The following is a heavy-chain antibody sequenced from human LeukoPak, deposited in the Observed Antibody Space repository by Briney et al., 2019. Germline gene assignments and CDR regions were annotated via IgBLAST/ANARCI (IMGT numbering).Heavy chain of an antibody. CDR2: ISSSSSTI. V-gene: IGHV3-48*01. J-gene: IGHJ4*02. CDR1: GFTFSSYS. D-gene: IGHD5-18*01. CDR3: ARWHTAMVGY. Sequence: GGSLRLSCAASGFTFSSYSMNWVRQAPGKGPEWVSYISSSSSTIYYADSVKGRFTISRDNAKNSLYLQMNSLRAEDTAVYYCARWHTAMVGYWGQGTLVTVSS.